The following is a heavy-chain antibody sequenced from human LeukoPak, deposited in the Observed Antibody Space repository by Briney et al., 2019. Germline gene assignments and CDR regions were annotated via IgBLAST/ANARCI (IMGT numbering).Heavy chain of an antibody. D-gene: IGHD1-1*01. CDR2: ISSSSSYI. V-gene: IGHV3-21*01. J-gene: IGHJ4*02. Sequence: PGGSLRLSCAASGFTFSSYSMNWVRQAPGKGLEWVSSISSSSSYIYYADSVKGRFTIPRDNAKNSLYLQMNSPRAEDTAVYYCARDAGTGTTDGYWGQGTLVTVSS. CDR1: GFTFSSYS. CDR3: ARDAGTGTTDGY.